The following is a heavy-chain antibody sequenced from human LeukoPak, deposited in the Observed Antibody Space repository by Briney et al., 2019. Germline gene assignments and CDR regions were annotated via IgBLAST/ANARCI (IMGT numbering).Heavy chain of an antibody. CDR2: IIPIFGTA. Sequence: SVKVSCEASGGTFSSYAISWVRQAPGQGLEWMGGIIPIFGTANYAQKFQGRVTITTDESTSTAYMELSSLRSGDTAVYYCARDLLRGGYGDYLNLDYWGQGTLVTVSS. CDR3: ARDLLRGGYGDYLNLDY. D-gene: IGHD4-17*01. CDR1: GGTFSSYA. J-gene: IGHJ4*02. V-gene: IGHV1-69*05.